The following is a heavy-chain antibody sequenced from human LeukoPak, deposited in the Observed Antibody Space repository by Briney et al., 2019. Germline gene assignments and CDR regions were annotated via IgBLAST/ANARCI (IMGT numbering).Heavy chain of an antibody. D-gene: IGHD2-2*01. Sequence: GGSLRLSCAASGFTFSSYAMSWVRQAPGKGLEWVSAISGSGGSTYYADSVKGRFTISRDNSKNTLYLQMNSLRAEDTAVYYCAKDHCSSTSCYPEYYGMDVWSKGTTVTVSS. CDR3: AKDHCSSTSCYPEYYGMDV. CDR1: GFTFSSYA. V-gene: IGHV3-23*01. J-gene: IGHJ6*04. CDR2: ISGSGGST.